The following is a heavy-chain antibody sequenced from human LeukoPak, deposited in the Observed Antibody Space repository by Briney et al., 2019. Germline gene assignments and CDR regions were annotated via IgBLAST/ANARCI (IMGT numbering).Heavy chain of an antibody. J-gene: IGHJ1*01. D-gene: IGHD2-2*02. CDR3: ARVDQVAAIRGAEYFQH. CDR1: GYTFTSYG. Sequence: GASVKVSCKASGYTFTSYGISWVRQAPGQGLEWMGWISAYNGNTNYAQKLQGRVTMTRDTSTSTVYMELSSLRSEDTAVYYCARVDQVAAIRGAEYFQHWGQGTLVTVSS. V-gene: IGHV1-18*01. CDR2: ISAYNGNT.